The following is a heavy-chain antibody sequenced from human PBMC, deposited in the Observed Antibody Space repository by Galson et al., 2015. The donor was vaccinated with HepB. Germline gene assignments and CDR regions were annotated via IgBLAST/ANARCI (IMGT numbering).Heavy chain of an antibody. J-gene: IGHJ3*02. V-gene: IGHV3-48*01. Sequence: SLRLSCAASGFTFSSYSMNWVRQAPGKGLEWVSYISSSSSTIYYADSVKGRFTISRDNAKNSLYLQMNSLRAEDTAVYYCARDPLYYYDSSGYHLHGVEQAFDIWGQGTMVTVSS. D-gene: IGHD3-22*01. CDR2: ISSSSSTI. CDR1: GFTFSSYS. CDR3: ARDPLYYYDSSGYHLHGVEQAFDI.